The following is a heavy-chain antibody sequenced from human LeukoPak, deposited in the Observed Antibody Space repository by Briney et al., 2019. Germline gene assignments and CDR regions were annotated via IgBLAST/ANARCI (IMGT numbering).Heavy chain of an antibody. CDR1: GYTFTGYY. CDR3: ARDHIRWVD. V-gene: IGHV1-2*02. CDR2: INPNSGGT. Sequence: ASVKVSCKASGYTFTGYYMHWVRQAPGQGLEWMGWINPNSGGTNYAQEFQGRVTMTRDTSIGTAYMELSRLRSDDTAVYYCARDHIRWVDWGQGTLVTVSS. J-gene: IGHJ4*02. D-gene: IGHD4-23*01.